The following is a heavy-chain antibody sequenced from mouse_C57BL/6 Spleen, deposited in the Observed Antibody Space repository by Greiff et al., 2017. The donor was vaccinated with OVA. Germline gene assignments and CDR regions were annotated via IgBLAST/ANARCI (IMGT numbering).Heavy chain of an antibody. CDR2: IYPRSGNT. V-gene: IGHV1-81*01. Sequence: VQLQQSGAELARPGASVKLSCKASGYTFTSYGISWVKQRTGQGLEWIGEIYPRSGNTYYNAKFKGKATLTADKSSSTAYMELRSLTSEDSAVYFCASQTGTWYFDVWGTGTTVTVSS. D-gene: IGHD4-1*01. CDR3: ASQTGTWYFDV. J-gene: IGHJ1*03. CDR1: GYTFTSYG.